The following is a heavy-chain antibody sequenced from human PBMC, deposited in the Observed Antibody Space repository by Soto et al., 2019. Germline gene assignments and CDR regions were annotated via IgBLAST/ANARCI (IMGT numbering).Heavy chain of an antibody. CDR3: AHRVLRTVFGLVTTTAIYFDF. CDR2: IYWDDDK. Sequence: QITLNESGPTQVKPRQTLTLTCTFSGFSLTTSGVGVGWIRQSPGQAPEWLALIYWDDDKRYSPSLKSRLTIAEDTSQHQLVLTMADLAPADTATYYCAHRVLRTVFGLVTTTAIYFDFWGQGTPVAVSS. J-gene: IGHJ4*02. CDR1: GFSLTTSGVG. D-gene: IGHD3-3*01. V-gene: IGHV2-5*02.